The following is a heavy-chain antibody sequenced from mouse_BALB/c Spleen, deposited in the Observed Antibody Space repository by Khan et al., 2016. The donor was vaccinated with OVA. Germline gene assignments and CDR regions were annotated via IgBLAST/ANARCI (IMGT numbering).Heavy chain of an antibody. Sequence: QIQLVQSGPELKEPGETVKISCKASGYTFTDYSMHWVKQAPGKGLKWMGWINTETGEPTYADGFKGRFTFTVETSASTAYLQINKLKNEDTTTYFCAKFTSTCYTFDYWGQGTSVTVSS. J-gene: IGHJ4*01. CDR3: AKFTSTCYTFDY. CDR2: INTETGEP. V-gene: IGHV9-2-1*01. CDR1: GYTFTDYS. D-gene: IGHD2-12*01.